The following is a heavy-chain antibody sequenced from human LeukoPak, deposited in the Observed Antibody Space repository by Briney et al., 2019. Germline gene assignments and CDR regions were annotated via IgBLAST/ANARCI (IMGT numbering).Heavy chain of an antibody. CDR3: ARDGRHWYQFDH. CDR1: RFTISTYY. D-gene: IGHD2-8*02. V-gene: IGHV3-7*01. CDR2: IKQDGEEK. Sequence: GGSLRLSYAASRFTISTYYMVGVTGSPAKGLEGVAGIKQDGEEKHYADCVEGRFTSSRDNAKNSVYLQRNSLRAEDTVVYYCARDGRHWYQFDHWGQGTLVTVPS. J-gene: IGHJ4*02.